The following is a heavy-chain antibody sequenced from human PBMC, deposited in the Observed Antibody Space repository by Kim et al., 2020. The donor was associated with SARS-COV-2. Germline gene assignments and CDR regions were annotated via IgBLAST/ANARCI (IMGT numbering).Heavy chain of an antibody. CDR3: ARAYDYYDSSGYFWFDP. CDR2: IYYSGST. V-gene: IGHV4-59*13. D-gene: IGHD3-22*01. Sequence: SETLSLTCTVSGGSISSYYWSWIRQPPGKGLEWIGYIYYSGSTNYNPSLKSRVTISVDTSKNQFSLKLSSVTAADTAVYYCARAYDYYDSSGYFWFDPWGQGTLVTVSS. CDR1: GGSISSYY. J-gene: IGHJ5*02.